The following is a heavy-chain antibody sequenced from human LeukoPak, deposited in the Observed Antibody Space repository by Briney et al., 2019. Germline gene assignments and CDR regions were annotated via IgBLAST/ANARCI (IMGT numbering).Heavy chain of an antibody. CDR3: ARVALSGSFDY. D-gene: IGHD1-26*01. V-gene: IGHV3-48*01. J-gene: IGHJ4*02. CDR2: ISSSSSTI. CDR1: GFTFSSYS. Sequence: QPGGSLRLSCAASGFTFSSYSMNWVRQAPGKGLEWVSYISSSSSTIYYADSVKGRFTISRDNAKSSLYLQMNSLRAEDTAVYYCARVALSGSFDYWGQGTLVTVSS.